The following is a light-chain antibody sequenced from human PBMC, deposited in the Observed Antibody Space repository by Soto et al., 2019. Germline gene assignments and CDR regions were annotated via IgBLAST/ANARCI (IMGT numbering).Light chain of an antibody. CDR2: KAS. CDR3: QEYNSYSPRT. J-gene: IGKJ4*01. CDR1: QSIDSW. V-gene: IGKV1-5*03. Sequence: DIRMTHSTSTLSASVGDRVTITYRACQSIDSWLAWYQQKPGKAPKLLIYKASTLESGVPSRFSGTSSGTEFTLTISSLQPDDFATYYCQEYNSYSPRTFGGGTKVDIK.